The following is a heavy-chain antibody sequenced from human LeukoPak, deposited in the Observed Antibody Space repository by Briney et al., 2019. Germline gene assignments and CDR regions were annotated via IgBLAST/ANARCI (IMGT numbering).Heavy chain of an antibody. V-gene: IGHV3-33*01. CDR1: GGTFSSYG. Sequence: SCKASGGTFSSYGMHWVRQAPGKGLEWVAVIWYDGSNKYYADSVKGRFTISRDNSKNTLYLQMNSLRAEDTAVYYCARPWARITMVRGVTEYYFDYWGQGTLVTVSS. D-gene: IGHD3-10*01. CDR3: ARPWARITMVRGVTEYYFDY. CDR2: IWYDGSNK. J-gene: IGHJ4*02.